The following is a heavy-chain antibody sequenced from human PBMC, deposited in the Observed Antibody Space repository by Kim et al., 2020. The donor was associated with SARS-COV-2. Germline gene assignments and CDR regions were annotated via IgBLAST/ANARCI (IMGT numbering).Heavy chain of an antibody. V-gene: IGHV5-10-1*01. J-gene: IGHJ4*02. D-gene: IGHD2-15*01. CDR3: ASQILGYCSGGSCYSDY. CDR2: IDPSDSYT. Sequence: GESLKISCKGSGYSFTSYWISWVRQMPGKGLEWMGRIDPSDSYTNYSPSFQGHVTISADKSISTAYLQWSSLKASDTAMYYCASQILGYCSGGSCYSDYWGQGTLVTVSS. CDR1: GYSFTSYW.